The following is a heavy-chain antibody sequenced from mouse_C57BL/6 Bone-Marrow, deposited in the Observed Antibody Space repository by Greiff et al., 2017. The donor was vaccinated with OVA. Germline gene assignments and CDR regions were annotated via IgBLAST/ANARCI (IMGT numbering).Heavy chain of an antibody. CDR1: GYSFTSYY. CDR2: IYPGSGNT. CDR3: ARRPLLRFAY. V-gene: IGHV1-66*01. J-gene: IGHJ3*01. Sequence: VQLQESGPELVKPGASVKISCKASGYSFTSYYIHWVKQRPGQGLEWIGWIYPGSGNTKYNEKFKGKATLTADTSSSTAYMQLSSLTSEDSAVYYCARRPLLRFAYWGQGTLVTVSA. D-gene: IGHD1-1*01.